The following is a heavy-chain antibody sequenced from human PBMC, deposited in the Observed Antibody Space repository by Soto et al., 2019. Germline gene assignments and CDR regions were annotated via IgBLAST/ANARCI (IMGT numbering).Heavy chain of an antibody. CDR1: GGSTSSSNYY. J-gene: IGHJ5*01. V-gene: IGHV4-61*01. CDR3: ARGVALNPVAGHWFDS. CDR2: VYFSAIA. D-gene: IGHD6-19*01. Sequence: SETLSLTCTVSGGSTSSSNYYWSCIPQAPGKGVDWIGYVYFSAIANYNPTRQSLATISADTYGCQLSLNLVSVTAADTAIYYCARGVALNPVAGHWFDSCGQGTLVTVSS.